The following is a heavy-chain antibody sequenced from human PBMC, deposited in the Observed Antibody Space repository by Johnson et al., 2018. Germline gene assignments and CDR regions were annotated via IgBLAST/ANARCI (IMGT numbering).Heavy chain of an antibody. CDR1: GFTFSSYA. J-gene: IGHJ6*02. CDR3: AKALYYYDSSGYPDYSCYYGMDV. Sequence: EVQLLETGGGLVQPGGSLRLSCAASGFTFSSYAMSWVRQAPGKGLEWVSAISGSGGSTYYADSVKGRFTISRDNSKNTLYLQMNSLRAEDTAVYYCAKALYYYDSSGYPDYSCYYGMDVWGQGTTVTVSS. D-gene: IGHD3-22*01. V-gene: IGHV3-23*01. CDR2: ISGSGGST.